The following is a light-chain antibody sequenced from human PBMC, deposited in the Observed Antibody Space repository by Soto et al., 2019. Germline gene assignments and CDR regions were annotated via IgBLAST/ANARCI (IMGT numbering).Light chain of an antibody. Sequence: QSVLTQPASVSGSPGQSITISCTGTSSDVGGYNYVSWYQQHPGKAPKLMIYDVSKRPSGVSNRFSGSKSGNTASLTISGLQAEDESDYYCSSYTSSSTSVVFVGGTKLTVL. CDR2: DVS. CDR1: SSDVGGYNY. V-gene: IGLV2-14*01. J-gene: IGLJ3*02. CDR3: SSYTSSSTSVV.